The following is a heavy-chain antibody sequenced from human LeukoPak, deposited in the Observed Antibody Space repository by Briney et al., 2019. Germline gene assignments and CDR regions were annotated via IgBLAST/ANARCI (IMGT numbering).Heavy chain of an antibody. V-gene: IGHV4-59*11. J-gene: IGHJ2*01. Sequence: SETLSLTCTVSGGSISSHYWSWIRQPPGKGLEWIGYIYYSGSTNYNPSLKSRVTISVDTSKNQFSLKLSSVTAADPAVYYCARGGTSHYWYFDLWGRGTLVTVSS. CDR2: IYYSGST. CDR1: GGSISSHY. D-gene: IGHD2-2*01. CDR3: ARGGTSHYWYFDL.